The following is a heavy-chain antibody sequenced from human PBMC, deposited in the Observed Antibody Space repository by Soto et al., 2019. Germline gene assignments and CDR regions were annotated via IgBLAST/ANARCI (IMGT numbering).Heavy chain of an antibody. V-gene: IGHV3-23*01. CDR1: GFTFSSYA. D-gene: IGHD6-13*01. CDR2: ISGSGGST. Sequence: GGSLRLSCAASGFTFSSYAMSWVRQAPGKGLEWVSAISGSGGSTYYADSVKGRFTISRDNSKNTLYLQMNSLRAEDTAVYYCAKLLRPPYSSSSCGWFAPWSQGTLVPVSS. J-gene: IGHJ5*02. CDR3: AKLLRPPYSSSSCGWFAP.